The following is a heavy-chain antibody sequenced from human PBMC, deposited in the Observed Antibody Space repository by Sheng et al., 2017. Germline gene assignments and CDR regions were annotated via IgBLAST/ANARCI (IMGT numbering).Heavy chain of an antibody. CDR3: VRIKRDYGEDWIDS. D-gene: IGHD4-17*01. CDR1: GGSISSGEYS. J-gene: IGHJ5*01. Sequence: QLRLQESGSGLVKPSQTLSLTCVVSGGSISSGEYSWSWIRQSPGKGLEWIGYIYHSGSTYYNRSLKSRVTISVDRSQNXFSLKLSSVTAADTAIYYCVRIKRDYGEDWIDSWGQGTLVTVSS. V-gene: IGHV4-30-2*06. CDR2: IYHSGST.